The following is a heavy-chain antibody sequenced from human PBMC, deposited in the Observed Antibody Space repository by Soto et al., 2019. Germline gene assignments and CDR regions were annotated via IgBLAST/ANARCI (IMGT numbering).Heavy chain of an antibody. J-gene: IGHJ6*02. Sequence: QVQLVHSGAEVKKPGSSVKVSCKASGGTFSSYAISWVRQAPGQGLEWMGGIIPIFGTANYAQKFQGRVTITEDESTSTAYMAMSSLSSEDTAVYYCARARYYYDSSGYYRTTYYYYGMDVCGQGTTVTVSS. CDR1: GGTFSSYA. D-gene: IGHD3-22*01. CDR3: ARARYYYDSSGYYRTTYYYYGMDV. CDR2: IIPIFGTA. V-gene: IGHV1-69*01.